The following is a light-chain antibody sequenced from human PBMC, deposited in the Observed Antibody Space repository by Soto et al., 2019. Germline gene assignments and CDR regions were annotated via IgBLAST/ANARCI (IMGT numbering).Light chain of an antibody. J-gene: IGKJ1*01. CDR3: QQYYRWPPWT. CDR1: QSVSTD. V-gene: IGKV3-15*01. CDR2: GAS. Sequence: EVLVTQSPATLSVSPGEGVTLSCRASQSVSTDLAWYQQKPGQAPRLLIYGASIRALGVPDRFSGSGSGTDFTFTIISLQSEESAVYYCQQYYRWPPWTFGQGTKVEVK.